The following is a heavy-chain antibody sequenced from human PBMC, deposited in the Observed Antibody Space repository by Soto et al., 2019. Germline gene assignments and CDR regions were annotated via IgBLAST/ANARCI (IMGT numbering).Heavy chain of an antibody. CDR3: ARDPPGDDFWSGYSYGMDV. CDR2: VSVGGSTM. CDR1: GFTLSSYE. V-gene: IGHV3-48*03. Sequence: GGSLRLSCAASGFTLSSYEMNWVRQAPGKGLEWVSSVSVGGSTMYYADSVKGRFTISRDNAKNSLYLQMNSLRVEDTAVYYCARDPPGDDFWSGYSYGMDVWGQGTTVTVSS. D-gene: IGHD3-3*01. J-gene: IGHJ6*02.